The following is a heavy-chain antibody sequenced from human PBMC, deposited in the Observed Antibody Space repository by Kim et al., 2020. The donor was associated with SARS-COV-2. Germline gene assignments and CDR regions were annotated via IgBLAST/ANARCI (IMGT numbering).Heavy chain of an antibody. V-gene: IGHV4-4*07. J-gene: IGHJ1*01. CDR2: IYTSGST. D-gene: IGHD6-13*01. Sequence: SETLSLTCTVSGGSISSYYWSWIRQPAGKGLEWIGRIYTSGSTNYNPSLKSRVTMSVDTSKDQFSLKLSSVTAADTAVYYCASSLGYSSSWEYFQHRGPGTLGPVSP. CDR1: GGSISSYY. CDR3: ASSLGYSSSWEYFQH.